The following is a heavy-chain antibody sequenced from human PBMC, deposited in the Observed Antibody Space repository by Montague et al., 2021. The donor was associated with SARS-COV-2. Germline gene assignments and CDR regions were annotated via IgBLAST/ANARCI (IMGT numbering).Heavy chain of an antibody. J-gene: IGHJ4*02. CDR3: ARFGSGTLEFDL. D-gene: IGHD1-26*01. Sequence: TLSLTCTVSGGSISSGSYYWSWIRQPAGKGLEWIGRIYTSGTTDYNSSLESRVFMSVDTSTNQFSLSLTSVTAADTAVYFCARFGSGTLEFDLWGQGTLVTVSS. CDR1: GGSISSGSYY. CDR2: IYTSGTT. V-gene: IGHV4-61*02.